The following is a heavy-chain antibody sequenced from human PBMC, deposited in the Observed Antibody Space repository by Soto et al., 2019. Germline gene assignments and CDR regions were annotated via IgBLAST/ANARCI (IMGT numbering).Heavy chain of an antibody. D-gene: IGHD5-12*01. Sequence: QLRLQESGSGVVRTSETLSLTCTVSGGSITHGGFSWSWIRQSPGKGLEWIGYIGHLENTYFHQTFKSRLTMSIDRSKKQFPLNLSSVTAADRAFYYFARGGGNDPFDSWGQGVLVSVSS. J-gene: IGHJ4*02. V-gene: IGHV4-30-2*06. CDR2: IGHLENT. CDR1: GGSITHGGFS. CDR3: ARGGGNDPFDS.